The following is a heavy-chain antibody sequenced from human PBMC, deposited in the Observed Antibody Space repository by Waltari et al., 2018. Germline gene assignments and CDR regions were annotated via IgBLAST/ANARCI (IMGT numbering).Heavy chain of an antibody. CDR2: ISPDGRRT. D-gene: IGHD6-19*01. V-gene: IGHV3-74*01. J-gene: IGHJ6*02. Sequence: EVQLEESGGGLVQPGGSLRLSCVAAGFTYSDHFMHGVRQVPGLGLVWVSEISPDGRRTNHAESVKGRFTTSRDNANNMLYLHMTSLRVEDTSVYFCTRGSRGWNGMDVWGQGTTVTVSS. CDR1: GFTYSDHF. CDR3: TRGSRGWNGMDV.